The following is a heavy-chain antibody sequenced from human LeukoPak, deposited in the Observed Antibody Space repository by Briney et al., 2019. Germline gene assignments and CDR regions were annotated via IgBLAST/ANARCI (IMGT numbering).Heavy chain of an antibody. CDR1: GYTFTNYY. Sequence: ASVKVSCKATGYTFTNYYMPWVRQAPGQGLEWMGIINPNGGSTSYAQKFQGRVTMTRDTSTSTVYMELSSLRSEDTAVYYCARGKSYYYESSGYNYYYYYMDVWGKGTTVTISS. V-gene: IGHV1-46*01. CDR2: INPNGGST. CDR3: ARGKSYYYESSGYNYYYYYMDV. J-gene: IGHJ6*03. D-gene: IGHD3-22*01.